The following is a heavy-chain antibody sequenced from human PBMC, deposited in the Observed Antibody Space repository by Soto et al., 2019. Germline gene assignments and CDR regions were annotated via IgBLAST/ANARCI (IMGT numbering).Heavy chain of an antibody. D-gene: IGHD4-17*01. CDR3: ASPSAGDYAREVAFDI. CDR2: IYYSGST. J-gene: IGHJ3*02. V-gene: IGHV4-30-4*01. Sequence: QVQLQESGPGLVKPSQTLSLTCTVSGGSISSGDYYWSWIRQPPGKGLEWIGYIYYSGSTYYNPSLKSRVTISVDTSKNQFSLKLSSVTAADTAVYYCASPSAGDYAREVAFDIWGQGTMVTVSS. CDR1: GGSISSGDYY.